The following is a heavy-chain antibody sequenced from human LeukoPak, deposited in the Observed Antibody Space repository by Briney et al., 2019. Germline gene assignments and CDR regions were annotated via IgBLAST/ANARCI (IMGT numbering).Heavy chain of an antibody. J-gene: IGHJ4*02. CDR3: AISGGYWAWAH. Sequence: GGSLRLSCAASGFTFSSYAMSWVRQAPGKGLEWVSSISGSGGSTYYADSVKGRFTISRDNSKNTPYLQMNSLRAEDTAVYYCAISGGYWAWAHWGQGTLVTVST. CDR1: GFTFSSYA. D-gene: IGHD1-26*01. CDR2: ISGSGGST. V-gene: IGHV3-23*01.